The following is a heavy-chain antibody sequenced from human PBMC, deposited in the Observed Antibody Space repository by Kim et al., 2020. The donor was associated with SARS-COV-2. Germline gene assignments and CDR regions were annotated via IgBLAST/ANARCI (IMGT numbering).Heavy chain of an antibody. J-gene: IGHJ4*02. CDR3: ARRSAATIDY. Sequence: NKYYADAVKGRFTISRDNSQNTLYLQMNNLSAEDTALYYCARRSAATIDYWGQGTLVTVSS. CDR2: NK. V-gene: IGHV3-33*01. D-gene: IGHD6-25*01.